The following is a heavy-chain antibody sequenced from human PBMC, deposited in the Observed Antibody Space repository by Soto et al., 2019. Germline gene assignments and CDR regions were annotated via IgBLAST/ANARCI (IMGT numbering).Heavy chain of an antibody. CDR3: ARDAYGDYGFDY. Sequence: EVQLVESGGGLVKPGGSLRLSCAASGFTLSSYSMNWVRQAPGKGLEWVSSISSSSSYIYYADSVKGRFTISRDNAKNSLYLQMNSLRAEDTAVYYCARDAYGDYGFDYWGQGTLVTVSS. CDR2: ISSSSSYI. D-gene: IGHD4-17*01. V-gene: IGHV3-21*01. J-gene: IGHJ4*02. CDR1: GFTLSSYS.